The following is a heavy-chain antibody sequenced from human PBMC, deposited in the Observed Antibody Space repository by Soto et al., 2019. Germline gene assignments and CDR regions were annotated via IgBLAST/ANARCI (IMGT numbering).Heavy chain of an antibody. J-gene: IGHJ5*02. D-gene: IGHD3-16*02. CDR3: GRRYYDDVWGTFRYNNWFDP. V-gene: IGHV2-5*02. Sequence: QITLKESGPALVKPTQTLTLTCTFSGFSLSTTGVGVGWIRQPPGKALEWLALIFWDNDKRYSPSLKSRLTITKDTSKSQVVLTMTNMDPVDTATYYCGRRYYDDVWGTFRYNNWFDPWGQGTLVTVSS. CDR2: IFWDNDK. CDR1: GFSLSTTGVG.